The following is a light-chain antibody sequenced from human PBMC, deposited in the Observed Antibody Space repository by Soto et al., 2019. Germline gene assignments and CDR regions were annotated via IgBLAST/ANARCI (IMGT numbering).Light chain of an antibody. J-gene: IGLJ1*01. V-gene: IGLV2-11*01. CDR3: CSYAGTNSYV. CDR1: SSDVGGYNY. CDR2: DVT. Sequence: LTQPRSVSGSPGQSVTISCTGTSSDVGGYNYVSWYQQHPDKAPKLMIYDVTKRPSGVPHRFSGSKSDNTASLTISGLQAEDEADYYCCSYAGTNSYVFGTGTKVTVL.